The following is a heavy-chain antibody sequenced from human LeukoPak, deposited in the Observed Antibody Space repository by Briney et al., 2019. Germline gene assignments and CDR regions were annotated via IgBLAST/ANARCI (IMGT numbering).Heavy chain of an antibody. CDR3: ARTLMPSIHEAFHI. D-gene: IGHD2-2*01. V-gene: IGHV4-61*02. Sequence: KSSQTLSLTCTVSGGSITSGGYSWNWIRQPAGKGLEWIGRIHTSGSANYNPSLKSRVTFSVDTSKNHFPLNLSSVTAADTAIYYCARTLMPSIHEAFHIWGQGTTVTVSS. J-gene: IGHJ3*02. CDR1: GGSITSGGYS. CDR2: IHTSGSA.